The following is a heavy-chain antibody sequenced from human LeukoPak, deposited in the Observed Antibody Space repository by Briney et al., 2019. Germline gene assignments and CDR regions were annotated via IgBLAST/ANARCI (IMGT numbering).Heavy chain of an antibody. CDR2: INPSGSSA. D-gene: IGHD3-22*01. CDR3: TTDYYYDSSGSYYTIDH. J-gene: IGHJ4*02. Sequence: ASVKVSCKASGYSFTSYYMHWVRQAPGQGLEWMGFINPSGSSAAYAQKFQGRLTMTRDMFTSTDYMELTSLTSDDTAVYYCTTDYYYDSSGSYYTIDHWGQGTLVTVSS. CDR1: GYSFTSYY. V-gene: IGHV1-46*01.